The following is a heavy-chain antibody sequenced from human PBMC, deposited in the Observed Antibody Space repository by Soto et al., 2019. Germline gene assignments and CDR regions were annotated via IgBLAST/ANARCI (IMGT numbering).Heavy chain of an antibody. CDR2: IKSKTDGGTT. Sequence: PXGSLRLSCVASGFTFNNAWMNWVRQAPGKGLEWVGRIKSKTDGGTTDYAALVKGRFTISRDDSKTTLYLQINGLKTEDTAVYYCTTAENYYDSSSFDYWGQGTLVTVSS. D-gene: IGHD3-22*01. CDR3: TTAENYYDSSSFDY. V-gene: IGHV3-15*01. J-gene: IGHJ4*02. CDR1: GFTFNNAW.